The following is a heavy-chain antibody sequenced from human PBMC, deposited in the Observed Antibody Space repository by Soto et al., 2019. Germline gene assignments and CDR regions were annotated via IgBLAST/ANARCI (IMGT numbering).Heavy chain of an antibody. CDR1: GFTFSSYA. CDR3: ASDYSSSSRGSYFDY. J-gene: IGHJ4*02. CDR2: ISYDGSNK. V-gene: IGHV3-30-3*01. Sequence: GGSLRLSCAASGFTFSSYAMHWVRQAPGKGLEWVAVISYDGSNKYYADSVKGRFTISRDNSKNTLYLQMNSLRAEDTAVYYCASDYSSSSRGSYFDYWGQGTLVTVSS. D-gene: IGHD6-6*01.